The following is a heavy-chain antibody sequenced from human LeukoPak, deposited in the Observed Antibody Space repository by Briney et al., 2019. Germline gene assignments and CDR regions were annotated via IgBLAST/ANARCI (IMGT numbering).Heavy chain of an antibody. Sequence: SQTLSLTCAISGDSVSSNSAAWNWIRQSPSRGLEWLGRTYYRSKWYNDYAVSVKSRIAINPDTSKNQFSLQLNSVTPEDTAVYYCARDQANPLTGYYTEKKSNWFDPLGPGNPGHRLL. CDR3: ARDQANPLTGYYTEKKSNWFDP. V-gene: IGHV6-1*01. J-gene: IGHJ5*02. D-gene: IGHD3-9*01. CDR1: GDSVSSNSAA. CDR2: TYYRSKWYN.